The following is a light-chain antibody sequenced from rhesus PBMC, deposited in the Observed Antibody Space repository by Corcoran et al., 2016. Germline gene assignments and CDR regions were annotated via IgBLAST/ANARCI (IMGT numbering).Light chain of an antibody. Sequence: QAAPTQSPSVSGSPGQSVTISCTGTNSAMGGYNRVSWYQQHPDQAPKLMIYEISQRPSGVSDRFSGSKSGNTASLTISGLQADDEAHYYCSSFASSNTYIFGSGTRLTVL. V-gene: IGLV2-13*03. CDR3: SSFASSNTYI. CDR1: NSAMGGYNR. CDR2: EIS. J-gene: IGLJ1*01.